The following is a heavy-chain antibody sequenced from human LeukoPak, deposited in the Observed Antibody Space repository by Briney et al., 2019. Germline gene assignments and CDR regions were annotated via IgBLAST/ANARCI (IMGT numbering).Heavy chain of an antibody. Sequence: PGGSLRLSCAASGFTFSSYWMSWVRQAPGKGLEWVANIKQDGSEKYYVDSVKGRFTISRGNAKNSLYLQMNSLRAEDTAVYYCARDFFFDIVVVPAAIAGVDYWGQGTLVTVSS. J-gene: IGHJ4*02. D-gene: IGHD2-2*02. V-gene: IGHV3-7*01. CDR3: ARDFFFDIVVVPAAIAGVDY. CDR1: GFTFSSYW. CDR2: IKQDGSEK.